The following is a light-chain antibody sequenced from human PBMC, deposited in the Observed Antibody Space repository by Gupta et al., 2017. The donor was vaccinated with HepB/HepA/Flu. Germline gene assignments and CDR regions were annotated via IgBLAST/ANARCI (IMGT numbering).Light chain of an antibody. CDR2: GKN. Sequence: SSELTKDPAVSVALGQTAMITFQGDSLRSYYASWYQQKPGQAPVLVIYGKNNRPSGIPDRFSGSSSGNTASLTITGAQAEDEADYYCNSRDSSGNHVVFGGGTKLTVL. V-gene: IGLV3-19*01. J-gene: IGLJ2*01. CDR3: NSRDSSGNHVV. CDR1: SLRSYY.